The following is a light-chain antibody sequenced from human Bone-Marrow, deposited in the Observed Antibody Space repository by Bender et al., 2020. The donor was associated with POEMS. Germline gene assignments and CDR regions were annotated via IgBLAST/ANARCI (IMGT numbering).Light chain of an antibody. CDR3: QLWDSSFDHVV. CDR2: DDS. CDR1: HIGGKS. V-gene: IGLV3-21*03. Sequence: VLTQPPSVSVAPGKAATITCAGDHIGGKSVHWYQQKPGQAPELVVYDDSDRPSGIPERFAGSNSGNTASLTISRVEVGDEADYYCQLWDSSFDHVVFGGGTKLTVL. J-gene: IGLJ2*01.